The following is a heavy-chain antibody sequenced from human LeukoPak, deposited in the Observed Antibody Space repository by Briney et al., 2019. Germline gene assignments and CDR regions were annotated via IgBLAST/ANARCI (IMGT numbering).Heavy chain of an antibody. CDR1: GFTFSGHA. CDR2: INSDGSWT. D-gene: IGHD2/OR15-2a*01. J-gene: IGHJ4*02. CDR3: VSFYETY. Sequence: GGSLRLSCAASGFTFSGHAMGWVRQAPGKGLVWVSHINSDGSWTSYADSVKGRFTISKDNAKNTVYLQMNSLRAEDTAVYYCVSFYETYWGRGTLVTVSS. V-gene: IGHV3-74*01.